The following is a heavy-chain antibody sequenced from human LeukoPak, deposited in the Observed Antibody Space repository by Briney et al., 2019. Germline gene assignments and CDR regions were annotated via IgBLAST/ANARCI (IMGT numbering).Heavy chain of an antibody. V-gene: IGHV3-33*05. CDR1: GFIFSNHG. J-gene: IGHJ4*02. D-gene: IGHD3-22*01. CDR3: ARGRSGFYFDY. CDR2: ISYDGSDK. Sequence: GRSLRLSCAASGFIFSNHGIHWVRQAPGKGLEWAAAISYDGSDKYYADSVRGRFTVSRDNSKNTLYLQMTSLRAEDTAVYYCARGRSGFYFDYWGQGTLVTVSS.